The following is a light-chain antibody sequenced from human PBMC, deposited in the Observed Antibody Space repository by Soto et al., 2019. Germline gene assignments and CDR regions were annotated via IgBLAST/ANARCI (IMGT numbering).Light chain of an antibody. CDR3: SSYTSNNFVL. CDR1: SSDIGDYNY. Sequence: QSALTQPASVSGSPGQSITISCTGSSSDIGDYNYVSWYKQHPGKAPKLMIYDVSNRPSGVSNRFSGSKSGNTASLTISELQAEDEADYYCSSYTSNNFVLFGGGTKLTVL. CDR2: DVS. J-gene: IGLJ2*01. V-gene: IGLV2-14*03.